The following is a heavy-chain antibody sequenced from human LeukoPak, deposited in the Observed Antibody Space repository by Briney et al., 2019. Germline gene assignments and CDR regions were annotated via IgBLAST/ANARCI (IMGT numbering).Heavy chain of an antibody. Sequence: GGSLRLSCAASGFTFTSYTMNWVRQAPGKGLEWLSSISSSNSDISYADSVKGRFTISRDNAKNSLYLQMNSLRAEDTAVYYCARDPRTVYYYYGMDVWGQGTTVTVSS. CDR2: ISSSNSDI. CDR3: ARDPRTVYYYYGMDV. V-gene: IGHV3-21*01. CDR1: GFTFTSYT. J-gene: IGHJ6*02.